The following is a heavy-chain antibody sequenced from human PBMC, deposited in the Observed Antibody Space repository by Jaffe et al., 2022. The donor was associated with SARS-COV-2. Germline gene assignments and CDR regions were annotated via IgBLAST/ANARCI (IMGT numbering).Heavy chain of an antibody. J-gene: IGHJ4*02. CDR2: ISWNSGSI. D-gene: IGHD3-9*01. CDR3: AKLSRYFDLDY. CDR1: GFTFDDYA. Sequence: EVQLVESGGGLVQPGRSLRLSCAASGFTFDDYAMHWVRQAPGKGLEWVSGISWNSGSIGYADSVKGRFTISRDNAKNSLYLQMNSLRAEDTALYYCAKLSRYFDLDYWGQGTLVTVSS. V-gene: IGHV3-9*01.